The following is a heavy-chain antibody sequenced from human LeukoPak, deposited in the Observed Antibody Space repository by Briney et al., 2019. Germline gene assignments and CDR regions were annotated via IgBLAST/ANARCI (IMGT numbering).Heavy chain of an antibody. CDR2: INHSRGT. D-gene: IGHD2-2*01. V-gene: IGHV4-34*01. J-gene: IGHJ6*03. Sequence: SETLSLTCAVYGGSFSGYYWSWIRQPPGKGLEWIGEINHSRGTNYNPSLKSRVTISVDTSKNQFSLKLSSVTAADTAVYYCASGDIVVVPAAWSYYYYYYMDVWGKGTTVTVSS. CDR1: GGSFSGYY. CDR3: ASGDIVVVPAAWSYYYYYYMDV.